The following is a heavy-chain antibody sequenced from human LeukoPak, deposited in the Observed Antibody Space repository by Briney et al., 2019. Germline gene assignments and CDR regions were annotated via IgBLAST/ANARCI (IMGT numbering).Heavy chain of an antibody. D-gene: IGHD5-24*01. Sequence: SVKVSCKASGGTFSSYAISWVRQAPGQGLVWMGRIIPILGIANYAQKFQGRVTITADKSTSTAYMELSSLRSEDTAVYYCARLVGYNYAFDIWGQGTMVTVSS. J-gene: IGHJ3*02. CDR2: IIPILGIA. V-gene: IGHV1-69*04. CDR1: GGTFSSYA. CDR3: ARLVGYNYAFDI.